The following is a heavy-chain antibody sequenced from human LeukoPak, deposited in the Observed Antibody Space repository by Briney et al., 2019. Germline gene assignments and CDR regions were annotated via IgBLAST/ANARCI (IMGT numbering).Heavy chain of an antibody. CDR2: ISSSRSYI. CDR1: GVTFSSYS. J-gene: IGHJ4*02. CDR3: AKDDRSIAVAAPDY. D-gene: IGHD6-19*01. V-gene: IGHV3-21*01. Sequence: GGALRLSCAASGVTFSSYSMNWVRQAPGKGLECVSSISSSRSYIYYADSVKGRFTISRDNAKNSLYLQMNSLRAEATAVYTGAKDDRSIAVAAPDYWGQGTLVTVSS.